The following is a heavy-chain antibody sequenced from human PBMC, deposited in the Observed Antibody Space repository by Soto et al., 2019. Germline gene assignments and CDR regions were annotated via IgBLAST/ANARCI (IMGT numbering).Heavy chain of an antibody. CDR2: ITPIFDTT. CDR1: GGTFSNYA. V-gene: IGHV1-69*06. J-gene: IGHJ5*02. D-gene: IGHD3-9*01. CDR3: ARYPTSLNNWFDP. Sequence: QIHLVQSGAEVKKPGSSVKISCKASGGTFSNYAISWVRQAPGQGIEWMGGITPIFDTTNYAQKFQGRLTITADTSTSTAYMELSGLRSDDTAIYFCARYPTSLNNWFDPWGQGTLVTGSS.